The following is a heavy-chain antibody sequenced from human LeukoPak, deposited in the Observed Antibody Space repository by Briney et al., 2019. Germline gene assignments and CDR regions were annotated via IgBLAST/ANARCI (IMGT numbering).Heavy chain of an antibody. CDR2: ISYDGSNK. J-gene: IGHJ6*02. CDR1: GFTFSSYG. D-gene: IGHD6-19*01. V-gene: IGHV3-30*18. CDR3: AKCKIAVAGYYYYGMDV. Sequence: GGSLRLSCAASGFTFSSYGMHWVRQSPGKGLEWVAVISYDGSNKYYADSVKGRFTISRDNSKNTLYLQMNSLRAEDTAVYYCAKCKIAVAGYYYYGMDVWGQGTTVTVSS.